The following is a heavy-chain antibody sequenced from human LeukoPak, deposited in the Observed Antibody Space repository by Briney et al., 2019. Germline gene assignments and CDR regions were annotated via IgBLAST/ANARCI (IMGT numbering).Heavy chain of an antibody. CDR3: AKDHSKQLRIRGFDP. D-gene: IGHD5-24*01. V-gene: IGHV3-23*01. CDR2: ISGSGGST. J-gene: IGHJ5*02. Sequence: GGSLRLSCAASGFTFSSYAMSWVRQAPGKGLEWVSAISGSGGSTYYADSVKGRFTISRDNSKNTLYLQMNSLRAEDTAVYYCAKDHSKQLRIRGFDPWGQGTLVTVSS. CDR1: GFTFSSYA.